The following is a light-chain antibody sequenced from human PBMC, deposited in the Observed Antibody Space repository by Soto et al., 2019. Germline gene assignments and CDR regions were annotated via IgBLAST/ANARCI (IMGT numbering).Light chain of an antibody. CDR1: SSDVGGYNY. J-gene: IGLJ1*01. CDR3: SSHTSTNTRV. Sequence: QSVLTQPASVSGSPGQSITISCTGTSSDVGGYNYVSWYQQHPGKVPKLMIYEVSNRPSGVSYRFSGSKSGNTASLTISGLQAEDEADYYCSSHTSTNTRVFGTGIKVTVL. V-gene: IGLV2-14*01. CDR2: EVS.